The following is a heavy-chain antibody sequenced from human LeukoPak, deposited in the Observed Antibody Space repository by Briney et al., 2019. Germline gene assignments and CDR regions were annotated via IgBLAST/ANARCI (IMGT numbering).Heavy chain of an antibody. CDR1: GFTFSSYA. Sequence: GGSLRLSCAASGFTFSSYAMSWVRQAPGKGLEWVSAISGSGGSTYYADSVKGRFTVSRDNSKNTLYLQMNSLRAEDTAVYYCAKRSVQEMATIPYYFDYWGEGTLVTVSS. V-gene: IGHV3-23*01. J-gene: IGHJ4*02. CDR2: ISGSGGST. D-gene: IGHD5-24*01. CDR3: AKRSVQEMATIPYYFDY.